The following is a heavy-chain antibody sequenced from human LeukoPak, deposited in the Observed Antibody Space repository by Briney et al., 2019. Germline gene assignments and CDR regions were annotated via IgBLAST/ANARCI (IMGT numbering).Heavy chain of an antibody. CDR3: ARLDTAMVTDPYYFDY. J-gene: IGHJ4*02. Sequence: GGSLRLSCAASGFTFSSYWMSWVRQAPGKGLEWVANIKQDGSEKYYVDSVKGRFTISRDNAKNSLYLQMNSLREEDTAGYYCARLDTAMVTDPYYFDYWGQGTLVTVSS. CDR2: IKQDGSEK. V-gene: IGHV3-7*01. CDR1: GFTFSSYW. D-gene: IGHD5-18*01.